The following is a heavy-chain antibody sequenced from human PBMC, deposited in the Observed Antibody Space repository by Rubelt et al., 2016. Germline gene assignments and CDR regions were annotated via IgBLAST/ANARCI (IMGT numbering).Heavy chain of an antibody. CDR2: ISPRGRT. CDR1: GGSLNGYY. CDR3: ARETPAARGLFDP. J-gene: IGHJ5*02. V-gene: IGHV4-34*01. Sequence: QVQLQQWGAGVLKPSETLSLTCAVYGGSLNGYYWSWFRQAPGKGLEWIGEISPRGRTNYNPSLTSRVIMSVDTSKNQVPQRLISVTAADTAVYYCARETPAARGLFDPWGHGTLVTVSS. D-gene: IGHD2-2*01.